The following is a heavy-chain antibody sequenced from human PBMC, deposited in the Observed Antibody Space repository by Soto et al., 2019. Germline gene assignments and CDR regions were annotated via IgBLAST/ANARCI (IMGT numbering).Heavy chain of an antibody. CDR2: VHSSGST. CDR3: ARGQGYYFPFDY. J-gene: IGHJ4*02. CDR1: AGSISYDY. D-gene: IGHD3-10*01. Sequence: PSETLSLTCVVSAGSISYDYWGWIRQPPGGGLEWIGHVHSSGSTNYNPSLKSRITISIDTSENQFSLKLGSVTAADTAVYYCARGQGYYFPFDYWGQGTLVPVSS. V-gene: IGHV4-59*01.